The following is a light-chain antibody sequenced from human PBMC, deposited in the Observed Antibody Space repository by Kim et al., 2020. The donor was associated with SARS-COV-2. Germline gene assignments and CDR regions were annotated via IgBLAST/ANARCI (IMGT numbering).Light chain of an antibody. Sequence: SYELTQPPSVSVSPGQTATITCSGYKLGDKFVCWYQQKTGQSPALIMYQDNKRPSGIPERFSGSNSGNTATLTISGTQTMDEADYYCQAWDSTFYVFGTG. J-gene: IGLJ1*01. CDR1: KLGDKF. CDR3: QAWDSTFYV. CDR2: QDN. V-gene: IGLV3-1*01.